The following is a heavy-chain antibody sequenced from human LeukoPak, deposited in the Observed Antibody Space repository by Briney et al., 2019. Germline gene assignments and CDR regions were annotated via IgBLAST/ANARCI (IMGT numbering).Heavy chain of an antibody. V-gene: IGHV4-4*02. D-gene: IGHD3-10*01. CDR3: ARNKLAY. J-gene: IGHJ4*02. Sequence: TSGTLSLTCAVSGGSISNSDWCSWVRQPPGKGLEWIGEIHHSGRTNYNPSLKSRVIISVDKSKNQFSLKLSSVTAADTAVYYCARNKLAYWGQGTLVTVSS. CDR2: IHHSGRT. CDR1: GGSISNSDW.